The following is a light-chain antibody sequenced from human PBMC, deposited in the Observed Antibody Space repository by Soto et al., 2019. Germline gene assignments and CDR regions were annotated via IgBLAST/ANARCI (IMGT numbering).Light chain of an antibody. Sequence: QSVLTQPPSVSGAPGQRVTISCTGRSSNIGSGYDVLWYQQLPGAPPKLLIYANTDRPSGVPDRFSYSKSGTSASLAITGRQAEEEADYYCRSSDSGLYGLVFGGGTKLTVL. CDR1: SSNIGSGYD. J-gene: IGLJ2*01. V-gene: IGLV1-40*01. CDR3: RSSDSGLYGLV. CDR2: ANT.